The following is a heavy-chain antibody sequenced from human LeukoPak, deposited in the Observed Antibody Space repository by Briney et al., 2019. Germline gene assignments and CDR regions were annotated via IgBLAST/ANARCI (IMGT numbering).Heavy chain of an antibody. J-gene: IGHJ3*02. CDR1: GYTFTSYY. V-gene: IGHV1-46*01. D-gene: IGHD3-9*01. CDR3: ARSYYDILTGYWNSDAFDI. Sequence: ASVKVSCKASGYTFTSYYMHWVRQAPGQGLEWMGIINPSGGSTTYAQKFQGRVTMTRDTSTSTVYMELSSLRSEDTAVYYCARSYYDILTGYWNSDAFDIWGQGTMVTVSS. CDR2: INPSGGST.